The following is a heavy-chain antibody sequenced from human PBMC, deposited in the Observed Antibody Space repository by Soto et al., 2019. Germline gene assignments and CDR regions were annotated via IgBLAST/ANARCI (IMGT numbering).Heavy chain of an antibody. CDR2: IIPIFGTA. V-gene: IGHV1-69*13. J-gene: IGHJ4*02. CDR3: ARVSTMINGPDY. CDR1: GGTFSSYA. D-gene: IGHD3-16*01. Sequence: SVKVSCKASGGTFSSYAISWVRQAPGQGLEWMGGIIPIFGTANYAQKFQGRVTITADESTSTAYMELSSLRSEDTAVYYCARVSTMINGPDYWGQGTLVTVSS.